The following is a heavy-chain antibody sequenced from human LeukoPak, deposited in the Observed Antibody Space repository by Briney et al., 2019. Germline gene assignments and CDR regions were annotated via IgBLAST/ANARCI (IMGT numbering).Heavy chain of an antibody. D-gene: IGHD2-21*02. J-gene: IGHJ4*02. Sequence: ASVKVPCKTSGYTFTSFGLSWVRQAPGQGLEWIGWISTYSGETNYAQKPQGRVTMTTDTSTSTAYMELRSLRSDDTAIYYCARDNALVVTLDYWGQGTLVTVSS. V-gene: IGHV1-18*01. CDR1: GYTFTSFG. CDR2: ISTYSGET. CDR3: ARDNALVVTLDY.